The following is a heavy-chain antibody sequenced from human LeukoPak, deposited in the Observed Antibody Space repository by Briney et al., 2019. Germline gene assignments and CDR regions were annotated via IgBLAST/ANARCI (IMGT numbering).Heavy chain of an antibody. CDR2: IWSDGSNK. D-gene: IGHD6-13*01. CDR3: ASAAGPFDH. V-gene: IGHV3-33*08. J-gene: IGHJ4*02. Sequence: GGSLRLSCAASGFTFSIYNMNWVRQAPGKGLEWVAVIWSDGSNKYYADSVKGRFTISRDNSKNTVYLQMNTLRADDTAVYFCASAAGPFDHWGQGTLVTVSS. CDR1: GFTFSIYN.